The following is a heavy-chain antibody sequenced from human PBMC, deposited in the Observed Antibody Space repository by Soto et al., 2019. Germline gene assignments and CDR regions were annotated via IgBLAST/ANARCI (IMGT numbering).Heavy chain of an antibody. V-gene: IGHV1-18*01. D-gene: IGHD3-22*01. Sequence: ASVKVSCKASGGACSKHASSWVRQAPGQGLEWLGWISPYNDDTKYAQRLQGRVTMSTDTSSRTAYMHLRSLRSDDTAVYFCARGGYYDSSGSRNYHYYGMDVWGQGTTVTVSS. CDR1: GGACSKHA. CDR2: ISPYNDDT. J-gene: IGHJ6*02. CDR3: ARGGYYDSSGSRNYHYYGMDV.